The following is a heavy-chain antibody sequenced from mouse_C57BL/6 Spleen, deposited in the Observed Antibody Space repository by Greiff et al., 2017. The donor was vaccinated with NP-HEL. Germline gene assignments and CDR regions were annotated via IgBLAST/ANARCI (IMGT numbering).Heavy chain of an antibody. CDR3: TSRRKGYYYGSSPFDY. CDR2: IDPETGGL. Sequence: QVQLQQSGAELVRPGASVTLSCKASGYTFTDYEMHWVKQTPVHGLEWIGAIDPETGGLASNQKFKGKAILTADKSSSTAYMELRSLTSEDSAVYYCTSRRKGYYYGSSPFDYWGQGTTLTVSS. J-gene: IGHJ2*01. V-gene: IGHV1-15*01. CDR1: GYTFTDYE. D-gene: IGHD1-1*01.